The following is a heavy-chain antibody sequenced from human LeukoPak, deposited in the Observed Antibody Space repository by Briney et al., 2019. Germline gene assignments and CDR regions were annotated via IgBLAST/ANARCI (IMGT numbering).Heavy chain of an antibody. CDR2: FYYSGNS. Sequence: SETLSLTCTVSGGSISSSNCYWGWIRQPPGKGLGWIASFYYSGNSYYNPSLKSRVTVSVDTSNNQFSLRLSSVTAADTAVYYCARHIDTSGYYKHRDYWGQGTLVTVSS. CDR1: GGSISSSNCY. V-gene: IGHV4-39*01. J-gene: IGHJ4*02. CDR3: ARHIDTSGYYKHRDY. D-gene: IGHD3-22*01.